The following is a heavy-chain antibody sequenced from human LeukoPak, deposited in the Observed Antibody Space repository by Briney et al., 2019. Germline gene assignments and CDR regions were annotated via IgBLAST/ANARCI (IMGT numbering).Heavy chain of an antibody. D-gene: IGHD1-14*01. CDR1: GFTFSSYA. Sequence: GGSLRLSCAASGFTFSSYAMSWVRQAPGKGLEWVSTINSAGSTYYADSVKGRFTISRDNSKNTLYLQMNSLRAEDTAVYYCAKSQLTTDFDYWGQGTLVTVSS. CDR2: INSAGST. J-gene: IGHJ4*02. CDR3: AKSQLTTDFDY. V-gene: IGHV3-23*01.